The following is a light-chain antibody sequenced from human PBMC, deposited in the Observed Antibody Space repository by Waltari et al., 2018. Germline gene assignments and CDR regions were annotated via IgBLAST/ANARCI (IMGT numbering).Light chain of an antibody. V-gene: IGLV3-27*01. CDR2: KDT. Sequence: SYELTQPSSVSVSPGQTARITCSGDVLTEKYARWFQQKQGQAPVLVIFKDTERPSGISERFSVSSSGTTVTLTSRGAQVEDEGDYYCYAAADNNRVFGGGTKLTVL. CDR1: VLTEKY. J-gene: IGLJ3*02. CDR3: YAAADNNRV.